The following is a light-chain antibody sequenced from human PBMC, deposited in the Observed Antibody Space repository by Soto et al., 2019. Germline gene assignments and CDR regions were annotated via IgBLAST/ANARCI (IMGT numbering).Light chain of an antibody. V-gene: IGKV3-20*01. CDR2: GAS. CDR1: QRVSSTY. Sequence: PGERATLSCRASQRVSSTYFAWYRQKPGQPPSLLIYGASNRTTGVADRFSGSGSGTDFTLTISSLEPEDFAVYYCQQYYSSPPGFTFGPGTTVEVK. J-gene: IGKJ3*01. CDR3: QQYYSSPPGFT.